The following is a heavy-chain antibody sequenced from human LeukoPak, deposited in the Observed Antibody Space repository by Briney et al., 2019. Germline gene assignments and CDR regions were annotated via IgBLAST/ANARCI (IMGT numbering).Heavy chain of an antibody. CDR1: EFTFSNYW. CDR2: IRYDGIVT. J-gene: IGHJ4*02. V-gene: IGHV3-74*01. Sequence: GGSLRLSCVASEFTFSNYWMHWVRQPPGKGRVWVSRIRYDGIVTNYADSVKGRFTISRDNSKNTLYFEMSSLRVEDTAVYYCVKSPGSGWPVWGQGTLLTVSS. CDR3: VKSPGSGWPV. D-gene: IGHD6-19*01.